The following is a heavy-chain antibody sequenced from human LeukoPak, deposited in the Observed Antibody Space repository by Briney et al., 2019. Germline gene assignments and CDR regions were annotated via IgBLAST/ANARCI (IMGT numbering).Heavy chain of an antibody. V-gene: IGHV4-39*01. CDR1: GGSVSSSNYY. Sequence: KASETLSLTCTVSGGSVSSSNYYWGWIRQPPGKGLEWIGSIYYSGSTYYIPYLKSRVSISVDTSKNQFSLKLTSVTAADTAVYYCAAQVAQVAADPRINYFDYWGQGTLVTVSS. J-gene: IGHJ4*02. CDR3: AAQVAQVAADPRINYFDY. CDR2: IYYSGST. D-gene: IGHD6-19*01.